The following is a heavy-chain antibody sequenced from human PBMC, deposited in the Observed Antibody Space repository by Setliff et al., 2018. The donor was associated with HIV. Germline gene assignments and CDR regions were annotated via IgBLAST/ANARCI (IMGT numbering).Heavy chain of an antibody. D-gene: IGHD3-10*01. V-gene: IGHV4-39*01. CDR3: ARPALGIGGGSRFDN. Sequence: KTSETLSLTCTVSGGSFRSSRYYWGWIRQPPGKGPEWIGNIHYGGFFWYSPSLKSRVTISVDTSKNQFSLKLSSVTAADTAVYYCARPALGIGGGSRFDNWGQGTRVTVSS. CDR2: IHYGGFF. CDR1: GGSFRSSRYY. J-gene: IGHJ4*02.